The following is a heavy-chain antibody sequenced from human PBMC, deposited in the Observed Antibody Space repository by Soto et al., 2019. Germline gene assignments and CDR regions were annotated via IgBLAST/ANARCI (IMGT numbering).Heavy chain of an antibody. V-gene: IGHV1-69*13. J-gene: IGHJ6*02. Sequence: SVKVSCKASGGTFSSYAISWVRQAPGQGLEWMGGIIPIFGTANYAQKFQGRVTITADESTSTAYMELSSLRSEDTAVYYCARDHEDRSYGMDVWGQGTTVTVSS. CDR1: GGTFSSYA. CDR3: ARDHEDRSYGMDV. CDR2: IIPIFGTA.